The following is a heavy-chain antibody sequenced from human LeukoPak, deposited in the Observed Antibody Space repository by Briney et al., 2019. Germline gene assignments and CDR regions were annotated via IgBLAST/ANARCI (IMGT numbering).Heavy chain of an antibody. V-gene: IGHV3-23*01. D-gene: IGHD3-16*01. CDR2: IIGSGGTT. CDR3: AKDDRLLRFLH. CDR1: GFSFSNYG. Sequence: PGGSLRLSCAASGFSFSNYGMNWVRQAPGKGREWVSGIIGSGGTTYYADSVKGRFTISRDNYKNKVYLQINNLRDEDTAVYYCAKDDRLLRFLHWGQGTLVTVSS. J-gene: IGHJ4*02.